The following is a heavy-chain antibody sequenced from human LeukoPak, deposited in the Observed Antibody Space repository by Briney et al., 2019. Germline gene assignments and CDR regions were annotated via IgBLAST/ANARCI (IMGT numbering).Heavy chain of an antibody. V-gene: IGHV3-23*01. CDR1: XXXXXSYA. CDR2: MSGIGGST. J-gene: IGHJ4*02. D-gene: IGHD6-19*01. CDR3: AKLSKAAIAVAGRNY. Sequence: GGSXRXXXXXSXXXXXSYAXSWFRXAPGKGLEWVSAMSGIGGSTYYADSVKGRFTISRENFKNTLYLQMTSLRAEGTDVYYCAKLSKAAIAVAGRNYWGQGTLVTVSS.